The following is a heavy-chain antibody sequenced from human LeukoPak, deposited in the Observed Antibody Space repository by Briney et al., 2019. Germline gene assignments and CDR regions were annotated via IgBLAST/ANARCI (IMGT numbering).Heavy chain of an antibody. CDR3: AGRRVLDASFDY. CDR2: IYSGDNT. CDR1: GFTVSNNY. J-gene: IGHJ4*02. D-gene: IGHD3-16*01. V-gene: IGHV3-66*02. Sequence: GGSLRLSCAASGFTVSNNYMSWVRQAPGKGLEWVSVIYSGDNTYYVESVKGRFTISRDNSKNTLFLQMNRLRAEDTAVYYCAGRRVLDASFDYWGQGTLVTISS.